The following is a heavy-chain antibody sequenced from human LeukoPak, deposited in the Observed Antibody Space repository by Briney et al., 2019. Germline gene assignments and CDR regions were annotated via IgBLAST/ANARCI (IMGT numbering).Heavy chain of an antibody. Sequence: KPSETLSLTCTVSGDSVRTNNYYWSWIRQPPGEGLEWIGSIYYSGSTYYNPSLKSRVTISVDTSRKQFSLKLSSVTAADTAVYYCARAYDFWSGYYHRGFDYWGQGTLVTVSS. D-gene: IGHD3-3*01. J-gene: IGHJ4*02. CDR3: ARAYDFWSGYYHRGFDY. V-gene: IGHV4-39*01. CDR1: GDSVRTNNYY. CDR2: IYYSGST.